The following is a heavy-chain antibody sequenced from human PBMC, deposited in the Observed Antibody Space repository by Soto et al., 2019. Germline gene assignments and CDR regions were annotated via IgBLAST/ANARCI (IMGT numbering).Heavy chain of an antibody. J-gene: IGHJ5*02. CDR3: ARGHKGVAAPFDP. CDR2: INHSGST. CDR1: GGSFSGYY. D-gene: IGHD6-13*01. V-gene: IGHV4-34*01. Sequence: PWETLSLTCAVYGGSFSGYYWSWIRQPPGKGLEWIGEINHSGSTNYNPSLKSRVTISVDTSKNQFSLKLSSVTAADTAVYYCARGHKGVAAPFDPWGQGTLLTVSS.